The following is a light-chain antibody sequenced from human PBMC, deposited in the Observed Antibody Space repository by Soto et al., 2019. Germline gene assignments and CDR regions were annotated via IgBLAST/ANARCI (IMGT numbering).Light chain of an antibody. J-gene: IGKJ5*01. CDR3: QQRSDWPLT. CDR1: QGVTTN. CDR2: DVS. V-gene: IGKV3D-11*01. Sequence: TQSPATLSVSPGERATLSCRAGQGVTTNFAWYQQKSGQSPRLLIYDVSIRATGVPARFSGTGSETDFTLAISSLEPEDFALYYCQQRSDWPLTFGGGTRLEIK.